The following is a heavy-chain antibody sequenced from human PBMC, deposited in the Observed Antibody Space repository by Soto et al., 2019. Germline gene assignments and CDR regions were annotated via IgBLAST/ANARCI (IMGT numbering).Heavy chain of an antibody. CDR1: GGSISSYY. Sequence: SETLSLTCTVSGGSISSYYWSWIRQPPGKGLEWIGYIYYSGSTNYNPSLKSRVTISVDTSKNQFSLKLSSVTAADTAVYYCARARGSSGDYYDAFDIWGQGTMVTVSS. J-gene: IGHJ3*02. CDR2: IYYSGST. V-gene: IGHV4-59*01. D-gene: IGHD3-22*01. CDR3: ARARGSSGDYYDAFDI.